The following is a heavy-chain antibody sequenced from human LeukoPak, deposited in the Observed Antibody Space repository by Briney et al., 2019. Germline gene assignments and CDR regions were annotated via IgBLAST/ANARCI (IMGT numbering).Heavy chain of an antibody. J-gene: IGHJ4*02. CDR3: ARSHLYYDFWSGYYTPYYFDY. CDR1: GGSFSGYY. D-gene: IGHD3-3*01. V-gene: IGHV4-34*01. CDR2: INHSGST. Sequence: SETLSPTCAVYGGSFSGYYWSWIRQPPGKGLEWIGEINHSGSTNYNPSLKSRGTISVDTSKNQFSLKLSSVTAADTAVYYCARSHLYYDFWSGYYTPYYFDYWGQGALVTVSS.